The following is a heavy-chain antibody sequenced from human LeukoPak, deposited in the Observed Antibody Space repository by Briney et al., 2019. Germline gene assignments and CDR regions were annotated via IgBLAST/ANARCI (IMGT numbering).Heavy chain of an antibody. D-gene: IGHD5-18*01. J-gene: IGHJ6*02. CDR1: GYTFTNYH. CDR3: ARMDTPRPYYYYGMDV. CDR2: INTNTGNP. Sequence: GASVKVSCKASGYTFTNYHMHWVRQAPGQGLEWMGWINTNTGNPTYAQGFTGRFVFSLDTSVSTAYLQISSLKAEDTAVYYCARMDTPRPYYYYGMDVWGQGTTVTVSS. V-gene: IGHV7-4-1*02.